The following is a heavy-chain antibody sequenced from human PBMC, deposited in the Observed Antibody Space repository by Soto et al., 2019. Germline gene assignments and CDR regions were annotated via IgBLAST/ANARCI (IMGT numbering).Heavy chain of an antibody. D-gene: IGHD6-19*01. CDR2: FDPEDGET. CDR3: ARDRGAVAGTSFLGYYYYGMDV. CDR1: GYTLTELS. Sequence: ASVKVSCKASGYTLTELSMHWVRQAPGKGLEWMGGFDPEDGETIYAQKLQGRVTMTEDTSTDTAYMELSRLRSDDTAVYYCARDRGAVAGTSFLGYYYYGMDVWGQGTTVTVSS. V-gene: IGHV1-24*01. J-gene: IGHJ6*02.